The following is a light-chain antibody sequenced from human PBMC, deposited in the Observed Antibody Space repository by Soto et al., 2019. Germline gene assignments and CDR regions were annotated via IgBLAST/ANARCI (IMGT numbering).Light chain of an antibody. CDR1: SSNIGSNY. J-gene: IGLJ2*01. CDR3: GTWDSSLPVSVV. CDR2: DNN. Sequence: QSVLTQPPSVSAAPGEKVSISCSGGSSNIGSNYVSWYQQLPGAAPKLLIYDNNKRPSGIPDRFSGSTSGTSSTLGITGLQTGDEADYYFGTWDSSLPVSVVFGGGTKVTVL. V-gene: IGLV1-51*01.